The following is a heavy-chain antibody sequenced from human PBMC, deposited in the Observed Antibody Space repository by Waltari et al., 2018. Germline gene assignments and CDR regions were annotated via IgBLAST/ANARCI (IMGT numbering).Heavy chain of an antibody. CDR2: IYYSGST. CDR1: GVSITNTSSY. CDR3: ARAARILITFGGVSAFDP. J-gene: IGHJ5*02. Sequence: QVQLQASGPGLVKPSETLSLTCSVSGVSITNTSSYWAWIRQPPGKGLEWIGNIYYSGSTYYHPSLNSRVTMSVDTSKNQFSLNLNSVTAADTAVYYCARAARILITFGGVSAFDPWGQGTLVTVSS. D-gene: IGHD3-16*01. V-gene: IGHV4-39*01.